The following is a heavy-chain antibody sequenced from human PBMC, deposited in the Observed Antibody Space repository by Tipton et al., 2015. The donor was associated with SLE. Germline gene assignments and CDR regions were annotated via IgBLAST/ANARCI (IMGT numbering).Heavy chain of an antibody. D-gene: IGHD5-18*01. CDR1: GGSFSGYY. CDR2: INHSGST. CDR3: ARRDTAMAPFGY. J-gene: IGHJ4*02. V-gene: IGHV4-34*01. Sequence: LRLSCAVYGGSFSGYYWSWIRQPPGKGLEWIGEINHSGSTNYNPSLKSRVTISVDTSKNQFSLKLSSVTAADMAVYYCARRDTAMAPFGYWGQGTLVTVSS.